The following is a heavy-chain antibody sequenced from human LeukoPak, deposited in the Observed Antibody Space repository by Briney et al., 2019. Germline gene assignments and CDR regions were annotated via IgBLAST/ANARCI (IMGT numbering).Heavy chain of an antibody. CDR2: MNPNSGNT. D-gene: IGHD3-10*01. CDR3: ARESGLYGSGSRY. Sequence: ASVKVSCKASGYTFTSYDINRVRQATGQGLEWMGWMNPNSGNTGYTQKFQGRVTMTRNPSISTAYMELSSLRSGDTAVYYCARESGLYGSGSRYWGQGTLVTVSS. J-gene: IGHJ4*02. CDR1: GYTFTSYD. V-gene: IGHV1-8*01.